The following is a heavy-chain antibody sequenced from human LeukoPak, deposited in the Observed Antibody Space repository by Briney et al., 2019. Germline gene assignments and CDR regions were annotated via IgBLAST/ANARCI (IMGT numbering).Heavy chain of an antibody. CDR1: GFTFSNYA. Sequence: GRSLRLSCAASGFTFSNYAMHWVRQAPGKGLEWVAIISYDGSSKYYADSVKGRFTISRDNSKNTLYLQMDSLGPEDTAMYYCAKVRVVFNWNYAYYFDYWGQGTLVTVSS. V-gene: IGHV3-30*18. CDR3: AKVRVVFNWNYAYYFDY. D-gene: IGHD1-7*01. J-gene: IGHJ4*02. CDR2: ISYDGSSK.